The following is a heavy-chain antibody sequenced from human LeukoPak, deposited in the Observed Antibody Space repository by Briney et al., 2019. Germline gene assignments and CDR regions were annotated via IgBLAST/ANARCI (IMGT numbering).Heavy chain of an antibody. CDR3: ARGSSVGATRSFDY. V-gene: IGHV4-59*01. D-gene: IGHD1-26*01. CDR1: GGSISSYY. J-gene: IGHJ4*02. Sequence: PSETLSLTCTVSGGSISSYYWSWIRQPPGKGLEWIGYIYYSGSTNYNPSLKSRVTISVDTSKNQFSLKLSSVTAADTAVYYCARGSSVGATRSFDYWGQGTLVTVSP. CDR2: IYYSGST.